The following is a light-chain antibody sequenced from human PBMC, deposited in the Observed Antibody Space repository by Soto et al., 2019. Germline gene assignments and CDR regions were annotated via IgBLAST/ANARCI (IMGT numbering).Light chain of an antibody. J-gene: IGKJ5*01. CDR3: QXRRVWPVS. CDR2: DEF. V-gene: IGKV3-11*01. CDR1: QSVNEN. Sequence: EIVFTQSPVTLSLSPRQRANLPCRASQSVNENLFWYQQKSGQPPRIIIYDEFTRDTGIPDRLSGSGSGTDFNLTITRLEPEDFAVYYCQXRRVWPVSCGQGTRLEIK.